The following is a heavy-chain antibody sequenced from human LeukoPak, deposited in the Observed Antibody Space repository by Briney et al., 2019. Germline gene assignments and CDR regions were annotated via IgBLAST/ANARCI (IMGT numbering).Heavy chain of an antibody. J-gene: IGHJ6*02. CDR1: GYTFTNYA. CDR3: ARDRWHCRVNCDSVYYFALDV. V-gene: IGHV1-3*01. CDR2: INPGNGDT. D-gene: IGHD2-15*01. Sequence: GASVKVSCTGSGYTFTNYAIHWVRQAPGQSLEWLGWINPGNGDTKYSQDFQGRVTINTDTSAATAYVELNSLTSEDTAVYYCARDRWHCRVNCDSVYYFALDVWGQGTTVTVSS.